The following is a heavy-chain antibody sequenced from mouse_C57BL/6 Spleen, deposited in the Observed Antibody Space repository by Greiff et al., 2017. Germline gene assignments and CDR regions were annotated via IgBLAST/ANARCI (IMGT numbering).Heavy chain of an antibody. CDR1: GFTFSSYT. CDR3: ARPSIYYGYDGPMDY. CDR2: ISGGGGNT. D-gene: IGHD2-2*01. J-gene: IGHJ4*01. Sequence: EVQGVESGGGLVKPGGSLKLSCAASGFTFSSYTMSWVRQTPEKRLEWVATISGGGGNTYYPDSVKGRFTISRDNAKNTLYLKMSSLRSEDTALYYCARPSIYYGYDGPMDYWGQGTSVTVSS. V-gene: IGHV5-9*01.